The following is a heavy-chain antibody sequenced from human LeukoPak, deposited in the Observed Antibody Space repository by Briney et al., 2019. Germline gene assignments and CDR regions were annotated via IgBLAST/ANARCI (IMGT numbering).Heavy chain of an antibody. CDR2: IYTSGST. Sequence: SQTLSLTCTVSGGSISSGSYYWRWIRQPAGKGLEWIGRIYTSGSTNYNPSLKSRVTISVDTSKNPFSLKLSSVTAADTAVYYCARGAAAGLYYYYYYMDVWGKGTTVTISS. CDR1: GGSISSGSYY. CDR3: ARGAAAGLYYYYYYMDV. J-gene: IGHJ6*03. V-gene: IGHV4-61*02. D-gene: IGHD6-13*01.